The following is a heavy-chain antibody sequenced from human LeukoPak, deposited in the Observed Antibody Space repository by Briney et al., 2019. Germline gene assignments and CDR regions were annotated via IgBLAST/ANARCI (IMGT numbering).Heavy chain of an antibody. D-gene: IGHD3-10*01. CDR1: GGSFSGYY. V-gene: IGHV4-34*01. CDR2: INHSGST. Sequence: SETLSLTCAVYGGSFSGYYWSWIRQPPGEGLEWIGEINHSGSTNYNPSLKSRVTISVDTSKNQFSLKLSSVTAADTAVYYCARGRLWVRGNNWFDPWGQGTLVTVSS. J-gene: IGHJ5*02. CDR3: ARGRLWVRGNNWFDP.